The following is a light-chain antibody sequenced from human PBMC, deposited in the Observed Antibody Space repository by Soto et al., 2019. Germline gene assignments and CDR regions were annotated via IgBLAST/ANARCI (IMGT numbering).Light chain of an antibody. CDR2: AAS. V-gene: IGKV1-27*01. CDR3: QKYNSAPRT. CDR1: PGISNY. Sequence: DLQMTQSPSSLSASVGDRVSITCRASPGISNYLAWYQQKPGKVPKLLIYAASTLQSGVPSRFSGSGSGTDFTLTISSLQPEDVATYYCQKYNSAPRTFGQGTKVEIK. J-gene: IGKJ1*01.